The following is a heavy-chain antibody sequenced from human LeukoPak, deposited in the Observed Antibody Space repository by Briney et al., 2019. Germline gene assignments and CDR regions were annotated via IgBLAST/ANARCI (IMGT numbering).Heavy chain of an antibody. Sequence: PSETLSLICTVSGYSIRTDYYWGWIRPPPGKGPQWIGTINKSGNTYYNPSLRSRVTISVDTSKNQFSLKLRSVTAADTAVYYCARTPTTEDSSNDAFDIWGQGTMVTVSS. J-gene: IGHJ3*02. V-gene: IGHV4-38-2*02. CDR3: ARTPTTEDSSNDAFDI. CDR2: INKSGNT. CDR1: GYSIRTDYY. D-gene: IGHD6-6*01.